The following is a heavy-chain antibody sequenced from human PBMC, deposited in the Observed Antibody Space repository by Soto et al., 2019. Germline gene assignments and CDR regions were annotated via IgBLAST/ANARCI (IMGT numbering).Heavy chain of an antibody. Sequence: KESGPTLVKPTQTLTLTCTFSGFSLSTSGVGVGWIRQPPGKALEWLALIYWNDDKRYSPSLKSRLTITKDTSKNQVVLTMTNMDPVDTATYYCAHRLVDYDFWNGYYNDWFDPWGQGTLVTVSS. J-gene: IGHJ5*02. CDR1: GFSLSTSGVG. CDR3: AHRLVDYDFWNGYYNDWFDP. D-gene: IGHD3-3*01. CDR2: IYWNDDK. V-gene: IGHV2-5*01.